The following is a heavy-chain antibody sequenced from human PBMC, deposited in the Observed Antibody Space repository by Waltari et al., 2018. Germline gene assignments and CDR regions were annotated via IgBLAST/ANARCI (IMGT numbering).Heavy chain of an antibody. CDR2: INHSGST. CDR3: ARGRGRGMADY. J-gene: IGHJ4*02. Sequence: VQLQQWGAGLLQPSETLSLTCAVYGGSFSGYYWSWIRQPPGKGLEWSGEINHSGSTNYNPSLKSRVTISVETSKNQFSLKLGSVTAADTAVYYCARGRGRGMADYWGQGTLVTVSS. V-gene: IGHV4-34*01. CDR1: GGSFSGYY. D-gene: IGHD1-1*01.